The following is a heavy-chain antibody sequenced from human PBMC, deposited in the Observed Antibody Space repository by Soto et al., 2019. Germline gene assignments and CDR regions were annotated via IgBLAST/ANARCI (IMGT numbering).Heavy chain of an antibody. J-gene: IGHJ4*02. Sequence: QVHLVQSGAEVKKPGASVKVSCQGSGYAFTTYGITWVRQAPGQGLEWMGWISAHNGNTNYAQKLQGRVTVTRDTSTSTAYIELRSLRYDDTAVYYCARGRYGDYWGQGARVTVSS. V-gene: IGHV1-18*01. CDR1: GYAFTTYG. CDR2: ISAHNGNT. CDR3: ARGRYGDY. D-gene: IGHD1-1*01.